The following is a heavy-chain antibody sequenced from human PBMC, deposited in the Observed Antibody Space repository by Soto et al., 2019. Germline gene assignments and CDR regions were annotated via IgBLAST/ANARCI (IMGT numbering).Heavy chain of an antibody. D-gene: IGHD2-15*01. Sequence: SETLSLTCTVSGGSISSYYWSWIRQPPGKGLEWIGYIYYSGSTNYNPSLKSRVTISVDTSKNQFALKLSPVTAADTAVYSCARHAFIYCSGGSCSRDDAFDIWGQGTMVTVSS. CDR3: ARHAFIYCSGGSCSRDDAFDI. CDR2: IYYSGST. CDR1: GGSISSYY. J-gene: IGHJ3*02. V-gene: IGHV4-59*08.